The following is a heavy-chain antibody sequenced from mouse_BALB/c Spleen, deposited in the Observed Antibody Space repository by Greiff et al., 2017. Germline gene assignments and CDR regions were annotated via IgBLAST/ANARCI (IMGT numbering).Heavy chain of an antibody. CDR2: IYPGNSDT. CDR1: GYTFTSYW. J-gene: IGHJ1*01. Sequence: EVQLQQSGTVLARPGASVKMSCKASGYTFTSYWMHWVKQRPGQGLEWIGAIYPGNSDTSYNQKFKGKAKLTAVTSTSTAYMELSSLTNEDSAVYYCTRGRYYYGSSYNWYFDVWGAGTTVTVSS. CDR3: TRGRYYYGSSYNWYFDV. V-gene: IGHV1-5*01. D-gene: IGHD1-1*01.